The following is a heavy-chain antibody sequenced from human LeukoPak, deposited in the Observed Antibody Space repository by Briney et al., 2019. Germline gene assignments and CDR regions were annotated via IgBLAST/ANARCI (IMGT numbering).Heavy chain of an antibody. D-gene: IGHD3-9*01. Sequence: QTGGSLRLSCAASGFTFSSYAMSWVRQAPGKGLEWVSGISGSGGSTYYADSVKGRFTISRDNSKNTLYLQMNSLRAEDTAVYYCAKRVEVYYDILTGYLDYWGQGTLVTVSS. V-gene: IGHV3-23*01. J-gene: IGHJ4*02. CDR3: AKRVEVYYDILTGYLDY. CDR2: ISGSGGST. CDR1: GFTFSSYA.